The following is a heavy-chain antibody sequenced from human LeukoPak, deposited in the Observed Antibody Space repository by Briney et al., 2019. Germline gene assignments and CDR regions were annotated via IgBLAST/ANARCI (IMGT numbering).Heavy chain of an antibody. CDR3: ARGSREEDY. Sequence: PSETLSLTCAVYGGSFSGYYWSWIRQPPGKGLEWIGEINHSGSTNYNPSLKSRVTISVDTSKDQFSLKLSSVTAADTAVYYCARGSREEDYWGQGTLVTVSS. CDR1: GGSFSGYY. CDR2: INHSGST. D-gene: IGHD1-26*01. J-gene: IGHJ4*02. V-gene: IGHV4-34*01.